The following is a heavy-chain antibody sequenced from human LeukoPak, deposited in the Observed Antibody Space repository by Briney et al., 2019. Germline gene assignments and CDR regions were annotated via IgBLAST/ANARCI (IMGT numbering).Heavy chain of an antibody. J-gene: IGHJ4*02. Sequence: GGSLRLSCAAPGFTFSTYWMAWVRQAPGKGLEWVANIKEDESAKHQADSVKGRFTISRDNAQNSVYLQMSRLRGEDTAAYYCARDVGGSLDYWGQGTLVTVSS. CDR1: GFTFSTYW. CDR3: ARDVGGSLDY. CDR2: IKEDESAK. D-gene: IGHD1-26*01. V-gene: IGHV3-7*01.